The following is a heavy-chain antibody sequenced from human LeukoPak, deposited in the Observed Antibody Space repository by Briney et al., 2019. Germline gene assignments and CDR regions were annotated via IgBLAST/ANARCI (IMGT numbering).Heavy chain of an antibody. CDR1: GYTFTSYY. V-gene: IGHV1-46*03. CDR2: INPGGGST. D-gene: IGHD2-8*01. CDR3: ARVADLRAPPNTFDI. J-gene: IGHJ3*02. Sequence: GASVKVSCKASGYTFTSYYMHWVRQAPGRGLEWMGIINPGGGSTSYAQKFQGRVTMTRDTSTSTVYMELSSLRSEDTAVYYCARVADLRAPPNTFDIWGQGTMVTVSS.